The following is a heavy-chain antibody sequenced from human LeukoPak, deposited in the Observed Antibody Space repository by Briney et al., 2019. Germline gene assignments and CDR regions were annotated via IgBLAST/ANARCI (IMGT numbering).Heavy chain of an antibody. V-gene: IGHV3-23*01. D-gene: IGHD5-18*01. CDR2: IFGSGGSP. CDR3: GKTTVGYSSGQKPAWPVDY. Sequence: GGSLRLSCEASGFTFGSHAMYWVRQAPGKGLGWVAGIFGSGGSPHYADPVKGRFTISRDNSRNTVYLQINSLRAEDTAVYYCGKTTVGYSSGQKPAWPVDYWGQGTLVTVSS. CDR1: GFTFGSHA. J-gene: IGHJ4*02.